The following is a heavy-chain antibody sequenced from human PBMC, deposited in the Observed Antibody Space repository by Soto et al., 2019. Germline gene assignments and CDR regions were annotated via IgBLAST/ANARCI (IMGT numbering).Heavy chain of an antibody. V-gene: IGHV3-33*01. Sequence: GGSLRLSCAASGFTFSSYGMHWVRQAPGKGLEWVAVIWYDGSNKYYADSVKGRFTISRDNSKNTLYLQMNSLRAEDTAVYYCARDLRLLGSGSYSGVLGYWGQGTLVTVSS. CDR1: GFTFSSYG. CDR3: ARDLRLLGSGSYSGVLGY. J-gene: IGHJ4*02. D-gene: IGHD1-26*01. CDR2: IWYDGSNK.